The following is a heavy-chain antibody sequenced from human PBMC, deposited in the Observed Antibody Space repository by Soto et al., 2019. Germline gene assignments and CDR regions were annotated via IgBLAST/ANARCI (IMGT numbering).Heavy chain of an antibody. Sequence: GGSLRLSCAASGFTFSSYWMNWVRQAPGKGLEWVANIREDGSEKYYVDSVEGRFTISRDNAKKSLYLQMYSLRAEDTAVYYCAREEYCSSTSCLGAFDFWGQGTMVTVSS. D-gene: IGHD2-2*01. CDR2: IREDGSEK. CDR1: GFTFSSYW. J-gene: IGHJ3*01. CDR3: AREEYCSSTSCLGAFDF. V-gene: IGHV3-7*03.